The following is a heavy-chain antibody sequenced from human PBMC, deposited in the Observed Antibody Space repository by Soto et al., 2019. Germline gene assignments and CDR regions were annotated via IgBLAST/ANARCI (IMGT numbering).Heavy chain of an antibody. D-gene: IGHD2-15*01. V-gene: IGHV3-30-3*01. J-gene: IGHJ3*02. CDR1: GFTFSSYA. CDR3: ARDVLQSGRNAFDI. Sequence: QVQLVESGGGVVQPGRSLRLSYAASGFTFSSYAMHWVRQAPGKGLEWVAVISYDGSNKYYADSVKGRFTISRDNSKNTLYLQMNSLRAEDTAVYYCARDVLQSGRNAFDIWGQGTMVTVSS. CDR2: ISYDGSNK.